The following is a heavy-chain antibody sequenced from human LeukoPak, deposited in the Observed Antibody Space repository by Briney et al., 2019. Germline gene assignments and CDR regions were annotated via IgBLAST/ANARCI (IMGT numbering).Heavy chain of an antibody. Sequence: SETLSLTCTVSGGSISSYYWSWIRQPPGKGLEWIGYIYYSGSTNYNPSLKSRVTISVNTSKNQFSLKLSSVTAADTAVYYCARASPPAYYDFWSGYYPNFDYWGQGTLVTVSS. CDR2: IYYSGST. D-gene: IGHD3-3*01. CDR1: GGSISSYY. CDR3: ARASPPAYYDFWSGYYPNFDY. J-gene: IGHJ4*02. V-gene: IGHV4-59*08.